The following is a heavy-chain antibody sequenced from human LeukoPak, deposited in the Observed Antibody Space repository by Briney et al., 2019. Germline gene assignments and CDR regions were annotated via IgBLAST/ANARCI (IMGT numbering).Heavy chain of an antibody. CDR2: ITWNSDTI. CDR3: TKGTWGSAFDI. Sequence: GRSLRLSCAASGFTFDDYTMHWVRQVPGKGLEWVSGITWNSDTIDYADSVKGRFTISRDNAKDSLYLQMDSLRAEVEALYYCTKGTWGSAFDIWGQGTMVTVSS. D-gene: IGHD7-27*01. V-gene: IGHV3-9*01. J-gene: IGHJ3*02. CDR1: GFTFDDYT.